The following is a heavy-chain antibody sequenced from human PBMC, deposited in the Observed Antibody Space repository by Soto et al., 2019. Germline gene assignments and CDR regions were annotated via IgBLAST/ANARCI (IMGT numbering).Heavy chain of an antibody. Sequence: EVQLVQSGAEVKKPGESLKISCRGSGYSLTGYWIAWVRQMPGKGLEWMGIIYPSDSDIRYSPSFHGQVTISDDKYIRTDYRQWSSLKASDTAMYYGASHCSRASCYSGYYGMDVWGQGTKVTVSS. CDR3: ASHCSRASCYSGYYGMDV. J-gene: IGHJ6*02. CDR2: IYPSDSDI. D-gene: IGHD2-2*01. CDR1: GYSLTGYW. V-gene: IGHV5-51*01.